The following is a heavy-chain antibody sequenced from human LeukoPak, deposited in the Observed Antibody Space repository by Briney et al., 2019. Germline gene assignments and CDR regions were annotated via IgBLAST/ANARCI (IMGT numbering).Heavy chain of an antibody. CDR3: AKDPVRRGYSYGNFDY. CDR2: IRYDGSNK. V-gene: IGHV3-30*02. Sequence: GGSLRLSCAASGFTFNNYGMHWVRQAPRQGLEWVAFIRYDGSNKYYADSVKGLFTISRDNSKNTLYLQMNSLRPEDTAVYYCAKDPVRRGYSYGNFDYWGQGTLVTVSS. CDR1: GFTFNNYG. J-gene: IGHJ4*02. D-gene: IGHD5-18*01.